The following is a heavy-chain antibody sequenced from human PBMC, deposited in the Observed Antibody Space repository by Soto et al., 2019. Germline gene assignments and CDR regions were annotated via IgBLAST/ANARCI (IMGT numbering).Heavy chain of an antibody. CDR2: VHHSGST. V-gene: IGHV4-38-2*02. J-gene: IGHJ5*02. CDR3: ARDVHDTGYSYWFDP. D-gene: IGHD3-9*01. CDR1: GYSISSGYH. Sequence: SETLSLTCAVSGYSISSGYHWGWIRQPPGKGLEWLGSVHHSGSTYYNPSLKSRLTLSVDKSKNQFSLNLTFVTGADTAVYFCARDVHDTGYSYWFDPWGQGILVTVSS.